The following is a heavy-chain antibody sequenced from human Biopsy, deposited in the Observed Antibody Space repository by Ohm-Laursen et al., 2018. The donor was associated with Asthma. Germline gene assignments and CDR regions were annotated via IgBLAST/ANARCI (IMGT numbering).Heavy chain of an antibody. CDR2: ISWNSGSI. CDR3: AKGEWELLEANFDY. D-gene: IGHD1-26*01. CDR1: GFTFDDYA. Sequence: SLRLSCSASGFTFDDYAMHWVRQAPGKGLEWVSGISWNSGSIGYADSVKGRFTTSRDNAKNSLYLQMNSLRAEDTALYYCAKGEWELLEANFDYWGQGTLVTVSS. V-gene: IGHV3-9*01. J-gene: IGHJ4*02.